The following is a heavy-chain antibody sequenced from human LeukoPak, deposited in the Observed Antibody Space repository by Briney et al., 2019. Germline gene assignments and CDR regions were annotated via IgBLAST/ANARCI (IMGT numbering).Heavy chain of an antibody. CDR3: ARVEYYYDSSGTFYEGYFDY. J-gene: IGHJ4*02. V-gene: IGHV4-4*07. CDR1: GGSISSYY. Sequence: SETLSLTCTVSGGSISSYYWSWIRQPAGKGLEWIGRIYTSGSTNYNPSLKSRVTMSVDTSKNQFSLKLSSVTAADTAVYYCARVEYYYDSSGTFYEGYFDYWGQGTLVTVSS. D-gene: IGHD3-22*01. CDR2: IYTSGST.